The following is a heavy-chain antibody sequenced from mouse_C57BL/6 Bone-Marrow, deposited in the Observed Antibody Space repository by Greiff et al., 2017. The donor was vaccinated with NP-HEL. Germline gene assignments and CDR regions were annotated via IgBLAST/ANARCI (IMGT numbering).Heavy chain of an antibody. D-gene: IGHD2-10*01. CDR2: IYPGSGNT. J-gene: IGHJ2*01. CDR3: ASGLLLRDYFDY. V-gene: IGHV1-66*01. CDR1: GYSFTSYY. Sequence: QVQLQQSGPELVKPGASVKISCKASGYSFTSYYINWVKQRPGQGLEWIGWIYPGSGNTKYNEKFKGKATLTADTSSSTAYMQLSSLTSEDATVYYCASGLLLRDYFDYWGQGTTLTVSS.